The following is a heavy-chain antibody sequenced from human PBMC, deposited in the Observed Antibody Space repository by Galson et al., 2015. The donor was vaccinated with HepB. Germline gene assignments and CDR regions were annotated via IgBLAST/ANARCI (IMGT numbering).Heavy chain of an antibody. Sequence: VSCKASGYTFTSYGISWVRQAPGQGLEWMGWISAYNGNTNYAQKLQGRVTMTTDTSTSTAYMELRSLRSDDTAVYYCARVGYDYVWGSYRLTHFDYWGQGTLVTVSS. CDR3: ARVGYDYVWGSYRLTHFDY. D-gene: IGHD3-16*02. CDR1: GYTFTSYG. V-gene: IGHV1-18*04. J-gene: IGHJ4*02. CDR2: ISAYNGNT.